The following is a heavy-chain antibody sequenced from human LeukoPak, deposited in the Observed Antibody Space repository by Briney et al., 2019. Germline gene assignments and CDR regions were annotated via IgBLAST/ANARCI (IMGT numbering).Heavy chain of an antibody. CDR3: ARGWDDQRADNAPFDY. J-gene: IGHJ4*02. V-gene: IGHV4-39*01. CDR2: IYYSGST. CDR1: GGSISSSSYY. D-gene: IGHD1-1*01. Sequence: PSETLSLTCTVSGGSISSSSYYWGWIRQPPGKGLEWIGSIYYSGSTYYNPSLKSRVTISVDTSKNQFSLKLSSVTAADTAVYYCARGWDDQRADNAPFDYWGQGTLVTVSS.